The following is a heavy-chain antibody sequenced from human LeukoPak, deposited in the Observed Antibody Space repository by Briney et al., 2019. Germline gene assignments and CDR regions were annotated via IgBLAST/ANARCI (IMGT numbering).Heavy chain of an antibody. Sequence: GGSLRLSCAASGFTFSSYDMHWVRQATGKGLEWVAIIGTAGDSYYAGSVKGRFTISRENAKNSLYLQMNSLRAEDTAVYYCAKTMTTLPRDAFDIWGQGTMVTVSS. D-gene: IGHD4-17*01. CDR3: AKTMTTLPRDAFDI. CDR1: GFTFSSYD. V-gene: IGHV3-13*01. J-gene: IGHJ3*02. CDR2: IGTAGDS.